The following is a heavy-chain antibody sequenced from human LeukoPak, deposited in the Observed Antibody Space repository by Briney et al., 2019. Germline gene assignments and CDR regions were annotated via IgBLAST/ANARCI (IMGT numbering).Heavy chain of an antibody. Sequence: GESLKISCKGSGYTFTSYWIGWVRQMPGKGLEWMGIINPGDSDTRYSPSFQGQVTISVDKSISSAYLQWNSLKASDTVMYYCVRRGPPDYWGQGTLVTVSP. CDR2: INPGDSDT. CDR3: VRRGPPDY. J-gene: IGHJ4*02. D-gene: IGHD2-15*01. V-gene: IGHV5-51*01. CDR1: GYTFTSYW.